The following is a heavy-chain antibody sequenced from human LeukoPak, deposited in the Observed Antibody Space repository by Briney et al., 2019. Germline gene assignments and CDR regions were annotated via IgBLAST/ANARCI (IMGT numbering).Heavy chain of an antibody. D-gene: IGHD4-17*01. J-gene: IGHJ3*02. CDR1: GYTFTGYY. CDR2: INPNSGGT. CDR3: ARGCDYGDYEWDAFDI. Sequence: GASVKVSCKASGYTFTGYYMHWVRQAPGQGLEWMGWINPNSGGTNYAQKFQGRVTMTRDTSISTAYMELSRLRSDDTAVYYCARGCDYGDYEWDAFDIWGQGTMVTVSS. V-gene: IGHV1-2*02.